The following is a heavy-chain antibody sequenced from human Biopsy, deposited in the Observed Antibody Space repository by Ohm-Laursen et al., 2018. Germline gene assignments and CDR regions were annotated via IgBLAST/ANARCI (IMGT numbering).Heavy chain of an antibody. CDR2: IYYSGST. J-gene: IGHJ4*02. Sequence: GTLSLTCTVTGGSISRSSYYWVWIRPPPGKGLEWIGSIYYSGSTYYNPSLKSRVTISADRSKNQFSLKLTSVTAADTAMYYCARQELATSPLDYWGQGSLVTVSS. CDR1: GGSISRSSYY. CDR3: ARQELATSPLDY. V-gene: IGHV4-39*01. D-gene: IGHD3-10*01.